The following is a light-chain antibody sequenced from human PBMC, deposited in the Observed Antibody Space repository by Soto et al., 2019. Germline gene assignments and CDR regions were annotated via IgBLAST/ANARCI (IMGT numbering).Light chain of an antibody. CDR3: QSYDRSLSYV. CDR2: GNS. J-gene: IGLJ1*01. CDR1: SSDIGAGYD. Sequence: QPVLTQPPSVSGAPGQRVTISCTGSSSDIGAGYDVHWYQQLPRTAPKLLIYGNSNRPSGVPDRFSGSKSGTSASLAITGLQAEDEADYYCQSYDRSLSYVFGTGTKLTVL. V-gene: IGLV1-40*01.